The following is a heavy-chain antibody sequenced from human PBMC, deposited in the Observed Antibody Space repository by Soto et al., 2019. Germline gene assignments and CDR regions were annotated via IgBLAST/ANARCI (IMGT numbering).Heavy chain of an antibody. J-gene: IGHJ3*02. V-gene: IGHV1-69*02. CDR1: GXTFSSYT. D-gene: IGHD6-19*01. Sequence: SVKVSCKASGXTFSSYTISWVRQAPGQGLEWMGRIIPILGIANYAQKFQGRVTITADKSTSTAYMELSSLRSEDTAVYYCASLGIAVAGRSAVVDAFDIWGQGTMVTVSS. CDR3: ASLGIAVAGRSAVVDAFDI. CDR2: IIPILGIA.